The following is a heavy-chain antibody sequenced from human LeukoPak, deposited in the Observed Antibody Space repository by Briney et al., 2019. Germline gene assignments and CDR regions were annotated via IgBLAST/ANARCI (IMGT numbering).Heavy chain of an antibody. Sequence: SETLSLTCTVSGGSISSSSYYWGWIRQPPGEGLEWIGTIYYSGTTYYNPSLGGRVTISLDTSKNQFSLELTSVTAADTAVYYCARRSTKENGFDFWGQGTLVTVSS. D-gene: IGHD1-1*01. CDR2: IYYSGTT. J-gene: IGHJ4*02. CDR1: GGSISSSSYY. V-gene: IGHV4-39*01. CDR3: ARRSTKENGFDF.